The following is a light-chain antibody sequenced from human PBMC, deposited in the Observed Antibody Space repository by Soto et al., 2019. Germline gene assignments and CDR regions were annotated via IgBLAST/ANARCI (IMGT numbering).Light chain of an antibody. J-gene: IGLJ3*02. V-gene: IGLV2-8*01. Sequence: QSALTQPPSASGSPGQSVTISCTGTSSDVGDYNYVSWYQQHPGKAPKLMIYEVSKRPSGVPDRFSGSKSGNTASLTVSGLQAEDEADYYYSSYAGSNNWVFGGGTKLTVL. CDR2: EVS. CDR1: SSDVGDYNY. CDR3: SSYAGSNNWV.